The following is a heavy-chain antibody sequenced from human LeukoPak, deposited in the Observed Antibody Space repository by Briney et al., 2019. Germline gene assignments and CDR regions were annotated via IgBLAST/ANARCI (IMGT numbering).Heavy chain of an antibody. D-gene: IGHD6-13*01. CDR1: GYSFSNYW. CDR2: IYPGDSDT. J-gene: IGHJ3*02. Sequence: KPGESLKISCKGSGYSFSNYWIGWVRQMPGKGLEWMGIIYPGDSDTRYSPSFQGQVTISADKSISTAYLQWSSLKASDTAMYYCARLQNGGDSRFIAAAGGQYDAFDIWGQGTMVTVSS. CDR3: ARLQNGGDSRFIAAAGGQYDAFDI. V-gene: IGHV5-51*03.